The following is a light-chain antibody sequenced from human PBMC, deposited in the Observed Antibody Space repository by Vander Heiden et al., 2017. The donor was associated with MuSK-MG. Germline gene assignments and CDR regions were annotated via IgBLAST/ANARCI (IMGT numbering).Light chain of an antibody. CDR2: GAY. CDR3: QQDDNWPPWT. V-gene: IGKV3-15*01. Sequence: IVMTQSPATLSLSPGESAPLSCRASQSIEHHLAWYQQKPGQAPRLLIYGAYTRVTGIPDRFSGSGCGTEFTLTIRSLQSDDFALYFCQQDDNWPPWTFGQGTKVEI. CDR1: QSIEHH. J-gene: IGKJ1*01.